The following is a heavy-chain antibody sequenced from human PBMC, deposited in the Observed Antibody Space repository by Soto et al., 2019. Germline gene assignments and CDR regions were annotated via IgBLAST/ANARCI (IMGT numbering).Heavy chain of an antibody. CDR2: ISAYNGNT. Sequence: QVKLVQSGAEVKKPGASVKVSCKASGYTFTSYGISWVRQAPGQGLEWMGWISAYNGNTNYAQKLQGRVTMTTDTSTSTAYMELRSLRSDDTAVYYCARAGAADYDFWSGSYFQHWGQGTLVTVSS. CDR1: GYTFTSYG. D-gene: IGHD3-3*01. J-gene: IGHJ1*01. CDR3: ARAGAADYDFWSGSYFQH. V-gene: IGHV1-18*01.